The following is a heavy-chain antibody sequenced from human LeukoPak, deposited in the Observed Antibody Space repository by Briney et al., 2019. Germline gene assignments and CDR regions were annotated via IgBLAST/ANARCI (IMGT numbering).Heavy chain of an antibody. Sequence: GGSLRLSCAVSGLTVGDAWIHWVRQAPGKGLVWVSRIDEDGKTIDYADSVKGRFTISRDNAKDTLYLQMSSLRDEDTAVYYCVSHLCGGDDQWGRGTLVTVSS. CDR1: GLTVGDAW. D-gene: IGHD3-3*01. J-gene: IGHJ5*02. CDR2: IDEDGKTI. V-gene: IGHV3-74*01. CDR3: VSHLCGGDDQ.